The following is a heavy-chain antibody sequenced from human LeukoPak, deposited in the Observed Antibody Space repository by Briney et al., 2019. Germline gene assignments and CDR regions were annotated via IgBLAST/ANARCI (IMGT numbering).Heavy chain of an antibody. J-gene: IGHJ4*02. Sequence: GRSLRLSCAASRFTFNSYWMSWVRQAPGKGLEWVANIKQDGSEKYYVDSVKGRFTISRDNAKNSVYLQMNSLRAEDTAVYYCARQLGGSGSYWGQGTLVTVSS. CDR3: ARQLGGSGSY. CDR2: IKQDGSEK. CDR1: RFTFNSYW. D-gene: IGHD3-10*01. V-gene: IGHV3-7*01.